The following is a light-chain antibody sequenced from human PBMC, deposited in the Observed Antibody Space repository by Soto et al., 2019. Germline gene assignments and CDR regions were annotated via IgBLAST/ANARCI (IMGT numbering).Light chain of an antibody. Sequence: DIVMTQTPLSSPVTLGQPASISCRSSQSLIHSDGNTHLSWLQQRPGQPPRLLIYKISSRFSGVPDRFSGSGAGTDFKLKISRVEAEDVGVYYCMQATQGWTCGQGNKVEIK. CDR2: KIS. J-gene: IGKJ1*01. V-gene: IGKV2-24*01. CDR1: QSLIHSDGNTH. CDR3: MQATQGWT.